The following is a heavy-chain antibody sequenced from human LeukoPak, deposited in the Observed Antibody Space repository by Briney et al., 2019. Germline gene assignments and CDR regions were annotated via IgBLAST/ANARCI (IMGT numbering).Heavy chain of an antibody. CDR2: VHLDGRT. CDR1: GGSVSSTNW. J-gene: IGHJ4*02. D-gene: IGHD6-25*01. Sequence: SETLSLTCGVSGGSVSSTNWWNWIRQPPGKGLEWIGEVHLDGRTNFNPSLKSRLTMSVDLSENHASLKLTSVTAADTAVYYCAREGGFYRPLDYSGQGTLVTVSS. CDR3: AREGGFYRPLDY. V-gene: IGHV4-4*02.